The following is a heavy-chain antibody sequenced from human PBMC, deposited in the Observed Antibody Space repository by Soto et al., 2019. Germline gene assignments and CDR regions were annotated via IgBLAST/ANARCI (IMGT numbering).Heavy chain of an antibody. CDR2: TYYRSKWKN. CDR3: VSGVDSSCDY. J-gene: IGHJ4*02. D-gene: IGHD6-6*01. V-gene: IGHV6-1*01. Sequence: PSQPLSLTCVISGDSVASNRATWNWARQSASRCLEWLGRTYYRSKWKNDYALSVNCRITINPDTSKNQLYLPLCSVTPGDTAIYYGVSGVDSSCDYWGQRTLVTVSS. CDR1: GDSVASNRAT.